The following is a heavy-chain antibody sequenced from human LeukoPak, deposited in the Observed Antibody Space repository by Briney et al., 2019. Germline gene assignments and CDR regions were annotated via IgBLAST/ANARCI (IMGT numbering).Heavy chain of an antibody. V-gene: IGHV1-46*01. D-gene: IGHD3-10*01. Sequence: GASVKVSCKASGYTFTGYYMHWVRQAPGQGLEWMGIINPSGGSTSYAQKFQGRVTMTRDTSTSTVYMELSSLRSEDTAVYYCARDFGGMVRGPGGAGDYWGQGTLVTVSS. J-gene: IGHJ4*02. CDR2: INPSGGST. CDR3: ARDFGGMVRGPGGAGDY. CDR1: GYTFTGYY.